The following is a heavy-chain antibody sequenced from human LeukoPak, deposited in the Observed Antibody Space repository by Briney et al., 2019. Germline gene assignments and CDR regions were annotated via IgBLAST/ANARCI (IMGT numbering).Heavy chain of an antibody. J-gene: IGHJ4*02. CDR3: AREGPAATQDY. V-gene: IGHV3-30-3*01. Sequence: GGSLRLSCAASGFTFSSYAMHWVRQAPGKGLEWVAVISYDGSNKYYADSVKGRFTISRDSSKNTLYLQMNSLRAEDTAVYYCAREGPAATQDYWGQGTLVTVSS. D-gene: IGHD2-15*01. CDR2: ISYDGSNK. CDR1: GFTFSSYA.